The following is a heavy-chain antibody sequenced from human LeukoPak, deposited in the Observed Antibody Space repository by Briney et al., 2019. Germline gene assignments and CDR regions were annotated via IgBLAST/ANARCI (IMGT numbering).Heavy chain of an antibody. J-gene: IGHJ4*02. D-gene: IGHD1-26*01. CDR2: ISYDGSNK. CDR3: ARGGESVGVNFDY. V-gene: IGHV3-30*14. Sequence: PGGSLRLSCAASGFTFSSYAMHWVRQAPGKGLEWVAVISYDGSNKYYADSVKGRFTISRDDSKNTLYLQMNSLRAEDTAVYYCARGGESVGVNFDYWGQGTLVTVSS. CDR1: GFTFSSYA.